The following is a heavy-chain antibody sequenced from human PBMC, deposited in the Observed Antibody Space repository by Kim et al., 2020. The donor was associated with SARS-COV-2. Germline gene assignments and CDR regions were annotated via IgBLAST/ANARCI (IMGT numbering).Heavy chain of an antibody. CDR2: IYYSGNT. J-gene: IGHJ6*01. CDR3: ARAIRGSSTLRYYYYYGM. CDR1: GGSISSYY. V-gene: IGHV4-59*13. D-gene: IGHD6-6*01. Sequence: SETLSLTCTVSGGSISSYYWSWIRQPPGKGLEWIGYIYYSGNTNYNPSLKSRVTISVDTSKNQFSLKLSSVTAADTAVYYCARAIRGSSTLRYYYYYGM.